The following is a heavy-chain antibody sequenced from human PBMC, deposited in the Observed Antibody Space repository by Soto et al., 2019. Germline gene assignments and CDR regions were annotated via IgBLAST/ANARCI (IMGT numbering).Heavy chain of an antibody. D-gene: IGHD6-6*01. Sequence: VGSVRLSCAASGFTFSNAWMSWVRQAPGKGLEWVGRIKSRTNGGTTDYAAPVKGRFATSRDDSKNTVYLQMNSLKTEDTAVYYCTTDDPINKYWGQGTLVTVSS. CDR2: IKSRTNGGTT. CDR3: TTDDPINKY. V-gene: IGHV3-15*01. CDR1: GFTFSNAW. J-gene: IGHJ4*02.